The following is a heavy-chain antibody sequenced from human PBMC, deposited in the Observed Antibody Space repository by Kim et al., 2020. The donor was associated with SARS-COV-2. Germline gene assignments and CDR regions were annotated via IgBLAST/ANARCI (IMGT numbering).Heavy chain of an antibody. Sequence: SETLSLTCTVSGGSISSGGYYWSWIRQHPGKGLEWIGYIYYSGSTYDNPSLKSRVTISVDTTKNQFSLRLSSVTAADTAIYYCARGQGLIIRIVVVVGAFDYWGQGTLVTVSS. J-gene: IGHJ4*02. CDR2: IYYSGST. D-gene: IGHD3-22*01. CDR3: ARGQGLIIRIVVVVGAFDY. V-gene: IGHV4-31*03. CDR1: GGSISSGGYY.